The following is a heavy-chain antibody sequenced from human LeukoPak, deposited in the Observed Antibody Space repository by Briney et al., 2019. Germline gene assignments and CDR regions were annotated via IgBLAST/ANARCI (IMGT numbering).Heavy chain of an antibody. Sequence: PRASVKVSCKASGYTFTSYDINWVRQATGQGLEWMGWMNPNSGNTGYAQKFQGRVTITRNASMSTAYMELSSLRSEDTAVYYCARGETRGYGGYDWAYWGQGTLVTVSS. CDR2: MNPNSGNT. CDR1: GYTFTSYD. D-gene: IGHD5-12*01. V-gene: IGHV1-8*03. CDR3: ARGETRGYGGYDWAY. J-gene: IGHJ4*02.